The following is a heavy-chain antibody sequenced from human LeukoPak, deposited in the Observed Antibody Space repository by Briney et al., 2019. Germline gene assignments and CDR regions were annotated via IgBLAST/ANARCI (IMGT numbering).Heavy chain of an antibody. CDR2: INSDGSEG. V-gene: IGHV3-7*03. D-gene: IGHD6-6*01. CDR3: ARSSYSSSSSI. Sequence: GGSLRLSCAVSGFTFSGFWMSWSRQAPGKGLEWVASINSDGSEGYYADVVKGRFTISRDNAKNSLYLQINSLRAEDTAVYYCARSSYSSSSSIWGQGTMVTVSS. J-gene: IGHJ3*02. CDR1: GFTFSGFW.